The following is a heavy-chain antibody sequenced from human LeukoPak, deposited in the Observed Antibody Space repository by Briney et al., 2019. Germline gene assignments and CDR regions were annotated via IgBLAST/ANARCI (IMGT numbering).Heavy chain of an antibody. CDR2: IRGAGET. J-gene: IGHJ4*02. V-gene: IGHV3-23*01. CDR1: GFSFSNYA. CDR3: AKANWVSNADAVW. D-gene: IGHD1-1*01. Sequence: HPGGSLRLSCAASGFSFSNYAMSWVRQAPARGPEWVSSIRGAGETFYADSVKGRFTLSRDDSRNTVYLQLNNLRVEDTAIYYCAKANWVSNADAVWWGQGALVTVSS.